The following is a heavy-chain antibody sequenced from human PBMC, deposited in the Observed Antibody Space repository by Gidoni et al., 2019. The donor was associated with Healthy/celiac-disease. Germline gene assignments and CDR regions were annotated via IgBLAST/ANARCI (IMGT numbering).Heavy chain of an antibody. V-gene: IGHV3-66*02. D-gene: IGHD3-22*01. CDR1: GFTVSSNY. J-gene: IGHJ6*02. CDR3: AREPYDSSTYYYYGMDV. Sequence: EVQLVDSWGGLVQPGGSLLLSCAASGFTVSSNYMSWVRQAPGKGLEWVSVIYSGGRTYYADAVKGRFTISRDNSKNTLYLQMNSLRAEDTAVYYCAREPYDSSTYYYYGMDVWGQGTTVTVSS. CDR2: IYSGGRT.